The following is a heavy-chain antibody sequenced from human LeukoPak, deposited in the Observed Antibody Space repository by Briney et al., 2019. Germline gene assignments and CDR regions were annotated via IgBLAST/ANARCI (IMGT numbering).Heavy chain of an antibody. CDR3: ARDRPPDYYYMDV. CDR1: GGSISSYY. V-gene: IGHV4-59*01. Sequence: SETLSLTCTVSGGSISSYYWSWIRQPPGKGLEWIGYIYYSGSTNYNPSLKSRVTISVDTSKNQFSLKLSSVTAADTAVYYCARDRPPDYYYMDVWGKGTTVTVSS. J-gene: IGHJ6*03. CDR2: IYYSGST.